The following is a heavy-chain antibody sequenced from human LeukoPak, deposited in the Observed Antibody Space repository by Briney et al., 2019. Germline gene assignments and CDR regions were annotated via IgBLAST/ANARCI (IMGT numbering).Heavy chain of an antibody. V-gene: IGHV3-21*01. J-gene: IGHJ3*02. D-gene: IGHD2-2*01. CDR3: ATEFCSSTSCYAFDI. Sequence: GGSLRLSCAASGFTFSSYDMNWVRQAPGKGPEWVASVTTTSSHMYYGDSVKGRFTISRDNAKNSLYLQMNSLRAEDTAVYYCATEFCSSTSCYAFDIWGQGTMVTVSS. CDR1: GFTFSSYD. CDR2: VTTTSSHM.